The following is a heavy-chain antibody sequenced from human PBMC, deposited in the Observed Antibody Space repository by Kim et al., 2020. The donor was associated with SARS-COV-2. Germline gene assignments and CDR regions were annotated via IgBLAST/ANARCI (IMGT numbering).Heavy chain of an antibody. J-gene: IGHJ4*02. CDR3: ARRSCSGSACYQDY. Sequence: SPSLELRVIISRDTSNNQFSLRLTSVTAADTAVYYCARRSCSGSACYQDYWGQGTLVTVSS. D-gene: IGHD2-15*01. V-gene: IGHV4-59*08.